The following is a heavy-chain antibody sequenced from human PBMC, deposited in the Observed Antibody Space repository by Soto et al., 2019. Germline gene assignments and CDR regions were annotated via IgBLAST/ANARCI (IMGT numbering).Heavy chain of an antibody. CDR1: GYTFTSYG. J-gene: IGHJ5*02. D-gene: IGHD3-10*01. CDR3: ARDTPELLWFGELSPRFDP. CDR2: ISAYNGNT. Sequence: ASVNVSCKASGYTFTSYGISWVRQAPGQGLAWMGWISAYNGNTNYAQKLQGRVTMTTDTSTSTAYMELRSLRSDDTAVYYCARDTPELLWFGELSPRFDPWGQGTLGTVS. V-gene: IGHV1-18*04.